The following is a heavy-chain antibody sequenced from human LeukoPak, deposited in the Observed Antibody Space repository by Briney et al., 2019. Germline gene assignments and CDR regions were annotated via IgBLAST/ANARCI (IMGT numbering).Heavy chain of an antibody. CDR2: INPDGSEN. D-gene: IGHD3-10*01. CDR1: GFSFSSSW. Sequence: GGSLRLSCAATGFSFSSSWMTWVRQAPGKGLEWVAIINPDGSENGCGGSVRGRFTISRDNAKNSLYLDMNGLRAEDTSVYYCARNPAFGAFDIWGRGTLVTVSS. J-gene: IGHJ3*02. V-gene: IGHV3-7*01. CDR3: ARNPAFGAFDI.